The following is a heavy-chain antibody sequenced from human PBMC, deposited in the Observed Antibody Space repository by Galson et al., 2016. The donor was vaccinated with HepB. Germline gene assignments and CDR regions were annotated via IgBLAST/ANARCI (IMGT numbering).Heavy chain of an antibody. CDR3: AKVELNSKQYYYYGMDV. CDR2: ISYDGSKK. D-gene: IGHD3-10*01. Sequence: SLRLSCAASGFTFISYGMHWVRQAPGKGLQWVALISYDGSKKYYADSVKGRFTISSDNSHNTLYLQMNSVRADDTAVYYCAKVELNSKQYYYYGMDVWGQGTTVTVSS. V-gene: IGHV3-30*18. J-gene: IGHJ6*02. CDR1: GFTFISYG.